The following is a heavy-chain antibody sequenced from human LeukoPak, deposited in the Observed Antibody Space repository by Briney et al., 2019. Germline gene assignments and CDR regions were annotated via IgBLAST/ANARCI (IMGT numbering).Heavy chain of an antibody. Sequence: SQTLSLTCTVSGGSISSGGYYWSWIRQHPGKGLEWIGYIYYSGSTYYNPSLKSRVTISVDTSKNQFSLKLSSVTAADTAVYYCARGGHYYDSSGYYYPFDYWGQGTLVTVSS. CDR1: GGSISSGGYY. CDR2: IYYSGST. J-gene: IGHJ4*02. V-gene: IGHV4-31*03. CDR3: ARGGHYYDSSGYYYPFDY. D-gene: IGHD3-22*01.